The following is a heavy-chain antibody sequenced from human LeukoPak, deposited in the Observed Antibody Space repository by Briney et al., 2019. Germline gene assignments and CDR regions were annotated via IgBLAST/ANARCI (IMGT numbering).Heavy chain of an antibody. CDR3: ARDRPHYGGNPSGFDY. CDR1: GGSFTSHNW. D-gene: IGHD4-23*01. CDR2: IYHSGST. Sequence: RPSETLSLTCAVSGGSFTSHNWWSGVREPPGKGLGWIGDIYHSGSTNYNPSLKSRVTISIDKSKNQFSLNLISVTAADTAVYSCARDRPHYGGNPSGFDYWGQGTLVTVSS. J-gene: IGHJ4*02. V-gene: IGHV4-4*02.